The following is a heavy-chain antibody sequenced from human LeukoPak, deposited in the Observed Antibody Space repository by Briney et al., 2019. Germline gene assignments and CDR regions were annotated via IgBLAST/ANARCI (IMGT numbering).Heavy chain of an antibody. D-gene: IGHD1-26*01. J-gene: IGHJ4*02. CDR2: IYYSGST. V-gene: IGHV4-59*08. CDR3: ARYGGSPANYYDY. Sequence: PSETLSLTCTVSGGSMNSYYWSWIRQPPGEGLEWMGWIYYSGSTTYNPSLKSRFTMSVDTSNNQFFLKLDSVTASDTAVYYCARYGGSPANYYDYWGQGTLVTVSP. CDR1: GGSMNSYY.